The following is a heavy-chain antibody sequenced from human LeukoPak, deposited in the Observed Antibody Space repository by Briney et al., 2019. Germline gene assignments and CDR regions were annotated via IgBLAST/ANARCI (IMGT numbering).Heavy chain of an antibody. V-gene: IGHV1-69*05. D-gene: IGHD6-13*01. CDR2: IIPILGTS. J-gene: IGHJ3*02. Sequence: ASVKVSCKTPGGTFSNYAISWVRQAPGQGLEWVGGIIPILGTSNSAEKFQGRLTVTTDEFTGTAYMELSTLRSEDTAVYYCATDLADATYGFDIWGQGTMVTVSS. CDR1: GGTFSNYA. CDR3: ATDLADATYGFDI.